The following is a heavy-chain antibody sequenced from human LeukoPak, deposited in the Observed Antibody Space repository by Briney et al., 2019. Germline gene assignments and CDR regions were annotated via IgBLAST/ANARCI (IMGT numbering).Heavy chain of an antibody. J-gene: IGHJ6*03. CDR2: ISGSGGST. V-gene: IGHV3-23*01. D-gene: IGHD2-15*01. Sequence: GGSLRLSCAASGFTVSNYGMNWGRQAPGKGLEWVSGISGSGGSTYYADSVKGRLPISRDNSRNTLYLQMNGLTVEDTAVYYCAKEGFVVVVGASHNYYYYMDVWGKGTTVNVSS. CDR1: GFTVSNYG. CDR3: AKEGFVVVVGASHNYYYYMDV.